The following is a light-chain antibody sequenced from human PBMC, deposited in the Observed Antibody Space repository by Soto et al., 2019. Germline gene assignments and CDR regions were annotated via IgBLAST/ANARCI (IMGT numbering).Light chain of an antibody. V-gene: IGKV3-20*01. J-gene: IGKJ1*01. CDR1: QSVSSNY. Sequence: EIVLTQSPGTLSLSPGERATLSCRASQSVSSNYLAWYQQKPGQAPRLLIYGASSRATGIPDRFSGSGSGAGFTLTISRLEPEDFAEYYCQQYGSSPWTFGQGTKVEIK. CDR3: QQYGSSPWT. CDR2: GAS.